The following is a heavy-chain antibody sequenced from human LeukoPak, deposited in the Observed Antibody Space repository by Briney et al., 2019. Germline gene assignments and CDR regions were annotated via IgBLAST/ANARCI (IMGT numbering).Heavy chain of an antibody. CDR1: GFTFSSYW. J-gene: IGHJ3*01. Sequence: GGSLRLSCAVSGFTFSSYWMTWVRQAPGKGLEWVAIIKSDGSEEYYVDSVKGRFTVSRVNAKNSLFLQLNSLRAEDTAVYYCARESSWTFDVWGQGTMVTVSS. CDR3: ARESSWTFDV. V-gene: IGHV3-7*03. D-gene: IGHD3-3*01. CDR2: IKSDGSEE.